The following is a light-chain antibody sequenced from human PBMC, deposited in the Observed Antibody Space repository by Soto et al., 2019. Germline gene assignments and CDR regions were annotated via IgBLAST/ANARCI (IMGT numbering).Light chain of an antibody. J-gene: IGKJ1*01. CDR1: QSISSY. CDR3: QQSHNTLWT. Sequence: DIQMTQSPSSLSASVGDRVTITCRASQSISSYLNWYQQKPGKVPKLLIYAASSLQSGVPSRFSGSGSGTDFTLTISSLQPEDFASYYCQQSHNTLWTFGQGTKVEIQ. CDR2: AAS. V-gene: IGKV1-39*01.